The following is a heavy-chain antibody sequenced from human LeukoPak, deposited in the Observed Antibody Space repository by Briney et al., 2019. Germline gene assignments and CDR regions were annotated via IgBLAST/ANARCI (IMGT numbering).Heavy chain of an antibody. CDR1: GGSTSNENW. V-gene: IGHV4-4*02. J-gene: IGHJ3*02. Sequence: PSETLSLTCAVSGGSTSNENWWSWVRQPPGKGLEWIGEIHYRGGTNYNPSLRSRVTISVDTSKNQFSLKMTSVTAADTAVYYCATPNDAFNIWGQGTMVTVSS. CDR3: ATPNDAFNI. CDR2: IHYRGGT.